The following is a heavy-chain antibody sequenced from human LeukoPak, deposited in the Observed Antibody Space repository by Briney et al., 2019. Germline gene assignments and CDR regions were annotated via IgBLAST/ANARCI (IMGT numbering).Heavy chain of an antibody. V-gene: IGHV3-23*01. CDR1: EFIFSGSA. Sequence: GGSLRLSCAASEFIFSGSAVSWVRQAPGLGLEWVSCISAGGGSTYYADSVTGRFTISRDDSNSTLYLQMNSLRVDDTAVHYCAGGRSSWYDPFDYWCPGTLVTVSS. CDR3: AGGRSSWYDPFDY. J-gene: IGHJ4*02. CDR2: ISAGGGST. D-gene: IGHD6-13*01.